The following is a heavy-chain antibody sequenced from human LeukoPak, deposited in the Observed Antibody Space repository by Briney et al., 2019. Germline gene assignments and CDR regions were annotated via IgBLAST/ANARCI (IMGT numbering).Heavy chain of an antibody. CDR3: AGGRTDIVVVPATLRNYYFDY. CDR2: IIPIIGTA. V-gene: IGHV1-69*13. J-gene: IGHJ4*02. D-gene: IGHD2-2*01. CDR1: GGTFSSYA. Sequence: SVKVSCKVSGGTFSSYAISWVRQAPGQGLEWMGGIIPIIGTANYAQKFQGRVTITADESTSTAYMELSSLRSEDTAVYYCAGGRTDIVVVPATLRNYYFDYWGQGTLVTVSS.